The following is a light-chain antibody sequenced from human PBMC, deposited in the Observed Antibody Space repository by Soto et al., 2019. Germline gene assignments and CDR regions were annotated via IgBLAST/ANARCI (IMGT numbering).Light chain of an antibody. CDR1: QSVNIN. V-gene: IGKV3-15*01. CDR3: QQYNKWPRT. CDR2: GAS. J-gene: IGKJ1*01. Sequence: EIVMTQSQATLSVSPGERATLSCRASQSVNINLAWYQQKPGQAPRLLIFGASSRANGIPARFSGSGSGTEFTLTISNLQTEDFAVYYCQQYNKWPRTFGQGTKVDI.